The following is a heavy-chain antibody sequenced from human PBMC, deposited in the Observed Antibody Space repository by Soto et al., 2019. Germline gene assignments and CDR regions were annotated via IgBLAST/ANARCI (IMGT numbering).Heavy chain of an antibody. Sequence: LRLSCAATAFPFSAHAMHWVRQAPGKGLEWLAIISNDGSRKFYADSLQGRFIISRDNSDNTLYLQMDSLRTEDTAVYYCARDRGYTYGFDFWGQGALVTVSS. CDR1: AFPFSAHA. CDR3: ARDRGYTYGFDF. D-gene: IGHD5-18*01. V-gene: IGHV3-30*04. CDR2: ISNDGSRK. J-gene: IGHJ4*02.